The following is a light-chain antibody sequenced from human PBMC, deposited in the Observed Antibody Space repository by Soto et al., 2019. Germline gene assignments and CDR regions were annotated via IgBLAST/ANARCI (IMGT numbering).Light chain of an antibody. Sequence: QSALTQPASVSGSPGQSITISCTGTSSDVGSYNLVSWYQQHPGKAPKLMIYEGSKRPSGVSNRFSDSKSGNTASLTISGLQAEDEADYYCCSYAGSSTYYVFGPQTKV. V-gene: IGLV2-23*01. CDR3: CSYAGSSTYYV. J-gene: IGLJ1*01. CDR2: EGS. CDR1: SSDVGSYNL.